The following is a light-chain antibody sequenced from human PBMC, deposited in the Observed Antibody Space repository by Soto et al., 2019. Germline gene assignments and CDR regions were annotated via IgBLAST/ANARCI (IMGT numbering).Light chain of an antibody. CDR3: AGWDDSMSGYV. CDR1: SSNIGSNY. V-gene: IGLV1-47*01. Sequence: QSVLTQPPSASRTPGQRVTISCSGSSSNIGSNYVYWYQQLPGTAPKLLVYRNNQRPSGVPDRFSGSKSGTSASLAISGLRSEDEADYYCAGWDDSMSGYVFGTGTKVPVL. CDR2: RNN. J-gene: IGLJ1*01.